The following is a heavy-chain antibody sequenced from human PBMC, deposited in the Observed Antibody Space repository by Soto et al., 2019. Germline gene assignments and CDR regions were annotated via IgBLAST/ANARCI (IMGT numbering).Heavy chain of an antibody. D-gene: IGHD2-15*01. V-gene: IGHV3-15*01. CDR2: IKSKTDGGTT. CDR1: GFTFSNAW. Sequence: GGSLRLSCAASGFTFSNAWMSWVRQAPGKGLEWVGRIKSKTDGGTTDYAAPVKGRFTISRDDSKNTLYLQMNSLKTEDTAVYYCTTEPLENVVVAAVIFVDLWGQGTLVTVSS. J-gene: IGHJ5*02. CDR3: TTEPLENVVVAAVIFVDL.